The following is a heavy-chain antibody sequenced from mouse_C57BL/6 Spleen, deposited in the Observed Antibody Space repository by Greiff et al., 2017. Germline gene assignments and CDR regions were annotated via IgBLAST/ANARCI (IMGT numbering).Heavy chain of an antibody. J-gene: IGHJ2*01. V-gene: IGHV1-42*01. Sequence: VQLKQSGPELVKPGASVKISCKASGYSFTGYYMNWVKQSPEKSLEWIGEINPSTGGTTYNQKFKAKATLTVDKSSSTAYMQLKSLTYEDSAVYYCARLGGAYYSNYVRDYWGQGTTLTVSS. D-gene: IGHD2-5*01. CDR3: ARLGGAYYSNYVRDY. CDR2: INPSTGGT. CDR1: GYSFTGYY.